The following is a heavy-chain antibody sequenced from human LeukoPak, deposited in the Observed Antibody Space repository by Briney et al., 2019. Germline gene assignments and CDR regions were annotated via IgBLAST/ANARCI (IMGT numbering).Heavy chain of an antibody. J-gene: IGHJ3*02. V-gene: IGHV3-53*01. CDR1: GFTVSSNY. Sequence: GGSLRLSCAASGFTVSSNYMSWVRQAPGKGLERVSIIYSGGSTFYADSVKGRFTISRDNSKNTLYLQMNSLRAEDTAVYYCARRSAAKDAFDIWGQGTKVTVSS. D-gene: IGHD6-25*01. CDR2: IYSGGST. CDR3: ARRSAAKDAFDI.